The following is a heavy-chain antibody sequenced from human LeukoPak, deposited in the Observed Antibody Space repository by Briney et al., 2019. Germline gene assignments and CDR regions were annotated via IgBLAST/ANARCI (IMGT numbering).Heavy chain of an antibody. CDR2: ISIDGSTT. CDR3: AKGPKWELPYYFDY. CDR1: GFTFSSYW. V-gene: IGHV3-74*01. Sequence: GGSLRLSCVGSGFTFSSYWMHWVRQGPGKGLEWVSRISIDGSTTTYADSAKGRFTISRDNSKNTLYLQMNSLRAEDTAVYYCAKGPKWELPYYFDYWGQGTLVTVSS. D-gene: IGHD1-26*01. J-gene: IGHJ4*02.